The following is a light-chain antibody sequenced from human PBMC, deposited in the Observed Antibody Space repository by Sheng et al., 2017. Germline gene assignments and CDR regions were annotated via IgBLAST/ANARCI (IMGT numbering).Light chain of an antibody. CDR1: QSISSW. CDR3: QQYNSYWT. Sequence: DIQMTQSPSTLSAFVGDRVTITCRASQSISSWLAWYQQKPGEAPKLLIYKASNLESGVPSRFSGSGSGTEFTLTISSLQADDFATYYCQQYNSYWTFGQGTKVEIK. J-gene: IGKJ1*01. CDR2: KAS. V-gene: IGKV1-5*03.